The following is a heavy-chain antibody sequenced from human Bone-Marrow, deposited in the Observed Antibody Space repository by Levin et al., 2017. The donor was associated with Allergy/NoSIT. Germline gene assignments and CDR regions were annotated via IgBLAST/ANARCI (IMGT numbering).Heavy chain of an antibody. CDR2: IKEDGSEK. V-gene: IGHV3-7*01. J-gene: IGHJ3*02. D-gene: IGHD6-19*01. CDR1: GFSFSGQW. Sequence: GGSLRLSCAASGFSFSGQWLTWVRQAPGKGLEWVANIKEDGSEKYYADPVKGRFNISRDNAKNSLYLQMKYLSAEDTAVYYCASPYRSEGTFDSWGPGTMVTVSP. CDR3: ASPYRSEGTFDS.